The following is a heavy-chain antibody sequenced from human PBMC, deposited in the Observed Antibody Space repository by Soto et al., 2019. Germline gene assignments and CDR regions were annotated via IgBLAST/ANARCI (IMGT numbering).Heavy chain of an antibody. J-gene: IGHJ6*02. D-gene: IGHD6-19*01. CDR2: IIPIFGTA. CDR3: ARGGTRLVRRVYYPGMDV. Sequence: TLSCNSTGLSRSNRGKGLVWMGGIIPIFGTANYAQKFQGRVTITADKSTSTGYIELNSLRSEDTAVYYCARGGTRLVRRVYYPGMDVWGQGTTVTVSS. CDR1: TLSCNS. V-gene: IGHV1-69*06.